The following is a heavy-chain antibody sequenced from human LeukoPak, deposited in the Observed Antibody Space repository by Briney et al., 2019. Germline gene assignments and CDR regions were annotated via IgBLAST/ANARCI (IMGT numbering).Heavy chain of an antibody. CDR1: GFTFSSYS. Sequence: GGSLRLSCAASGFTFSSYSMNWVRQAPGKGLEWVSSISSSSSYIYYADSVKGRFTISRDSAKNSLYLQMNSLRAEDTAVYYCARSMVRGVIIIGMDVWGQGTTVTVSS. CDR3: ARSMVRGVIIIGMDV. CDR2: ISSSSSYI. J-gene: IGHJ6*02. V-gene: IGHV3-21*01. D-gene: IGHD3-10*01.